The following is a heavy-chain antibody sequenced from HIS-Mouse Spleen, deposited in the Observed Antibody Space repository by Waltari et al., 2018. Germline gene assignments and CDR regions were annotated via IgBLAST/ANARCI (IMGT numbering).Heavy chain of an antibody. D-gene: IGHD6-13*01. CDR3: AREIPYSTRWYEWYLDL. V-gene: IGHV4-39*07. Sequence: QLQLQGSGPGLVKPSETLSLACTVSGGSISSSSYYWGWIRQPPGKGLEWIGSIYYSGSTYDNPRLQGGVNISLYTSKNQFPLKLSSVTPADTAVYYCAREIPYSTRWYEWYLDLWGSGTLVTVS. CDR2: IYYSGST. CDR1: GGSISSSSYY. J-gene: IGHJ2*01.